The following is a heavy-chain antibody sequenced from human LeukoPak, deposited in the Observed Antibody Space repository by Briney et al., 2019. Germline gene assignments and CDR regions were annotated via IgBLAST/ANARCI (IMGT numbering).Heavy chain of an antibody. CDR3: ARGRLYCSSTSCPTGYYYYYYMDV. J-gene: IGHJ6*03. Sequence: PGGSLRLSCAASGFTFSSYAMSWVRQAPGKGLEWVSSISSSSSYIYYADSVKGRFTISRDNAKNSLYLQMNSLRAEDTAVYYCARGRLYCSSTSCPTGYYYYYYMDVWGKGTTVTVSS. CDR1: GFTFSSYA. D-gene: IGHD2-2*01. V-gene: IGHV3-21*01. CDR2: ISSSSSYI.